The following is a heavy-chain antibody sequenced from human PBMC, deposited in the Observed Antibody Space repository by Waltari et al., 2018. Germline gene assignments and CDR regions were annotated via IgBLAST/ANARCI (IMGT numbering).Heavy chain of an antibody. D-gene: IGHD4-17*01. CDR1: GFTFSSYG. Sequence: QVQLVESGGGVVQPGRSLRLSCAASGFTFSSYGMHWVRQAPGKGLGGWAILSFDVSNKYYAYSVKGRFTISRDNSKNTLYLQMNSLRAEDTAVYYCAKAATVVTPGAFDYWGQGTLVTVSS. CDR2: LSFDVSNK. V-gene: IGHV3-30*18. CDR3: AKAATVVTPGAFDY. J-gene: IGHJ4*02.